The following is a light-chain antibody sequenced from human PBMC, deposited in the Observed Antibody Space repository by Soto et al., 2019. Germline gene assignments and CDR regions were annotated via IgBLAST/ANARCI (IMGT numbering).Light chain of an antibody. CDR3: QQYDNRPMYI. V-gene: IGKV3-15*01. J-gene: IGKJ2*01. CDR2: GAS. Sequence: EIVMTQSPATLSVSPGERVTLSCRASQSVSSNLAWYQQKPGQAPRLLIYGASTRATAIPARFSGSGSGTEVTLTISSLQSEDLAVYYCQQYDNRPMYICGQGTKLEIK. CDR1: QSVSSN.